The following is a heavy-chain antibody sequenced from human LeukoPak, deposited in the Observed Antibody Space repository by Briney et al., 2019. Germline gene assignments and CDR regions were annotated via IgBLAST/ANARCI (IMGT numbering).Heavy chain of an antibody. Sequence: PGGSLRLSCAASGFTFSSYAMSWVRQTPGKGLEWVSEISGSGSSTYYADSVKGRFTISRDNSKNTLFLQMNSLRAEDTAPYYCAKSVAIYFYYGLDVSGQGTTVTVSS. CDR2: ISGSGSST. CDR1: GFTFSSYA. D-gene: IGHD3-3*01. J-gene: IGHJ6*02. CDR3: AKSVAIYFYYGLDV. V-gene: IGHV3-23*01.